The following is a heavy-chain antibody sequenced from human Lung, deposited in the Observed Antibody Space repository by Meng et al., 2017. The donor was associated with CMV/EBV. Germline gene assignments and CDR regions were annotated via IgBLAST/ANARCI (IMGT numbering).Heavy chain of an antibody. V-gene: IGHV3-48*03. CDR2: ISTSGTTI. J-gene: IGHJ6*02. Sequence: GESLKISCAASGFTFSSYEMNWVRQAPGKGLEWVAYISTSGTTIYYADSVRGRFTISRDNAKNSLFLQMNSLRAEDTAVYYCARSSGWLTPGGYGMDVWGQGXTVTASS. CDR3: ARSSGWLTPGGYGMDV. CDR1: GFTFSSYE. D-gene: IGHD2-15*01.